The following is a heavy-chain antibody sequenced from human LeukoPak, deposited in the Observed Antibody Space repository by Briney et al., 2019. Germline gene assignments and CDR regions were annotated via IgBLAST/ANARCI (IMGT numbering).Heavy chain of an antibody. V-gene: IGHV4-34*01. CDR1: GGSFSGYY. CDR2: INHSGST. Sequence: SETLSLTCAVYGGSFSGYYWSWIRQPPGKGLEWIGEINHSGSTNYNPSLKSRVTISVDTSKNQFSLKLSSVTAADTAVYYCARGYYYGSGSYYVVPYYYYGMGVGGQGTTVTVS. CDR3: ARGYYYGSGSYYVVPYYYYGMGV. D-gene: IGHD3-10*01. J-gene: IGHJ6*02.